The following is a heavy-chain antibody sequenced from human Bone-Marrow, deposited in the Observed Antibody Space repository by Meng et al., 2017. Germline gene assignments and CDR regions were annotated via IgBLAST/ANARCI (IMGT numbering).Heavy chain of an antibody. V-gene: IGHV1-3*01. CDR3: AREAVHYDFWSGYYEATRYYFDY. CDR2: INAGNGNT. Sequence: ASVKVSCKASGYTFTSYAMHWVRQAPGQRLEWMGWINAGNGNTKYSQKFQGRVTITRDTSASTAYMELSSLRSDDTAVYYCAREAVHYDFWSGYYEATRYYFDYWGQGTLVTVSS. D-gene: IGHD3-3*01. CDR1: GYTFTSYA. J-gene: IGHJ4*02.